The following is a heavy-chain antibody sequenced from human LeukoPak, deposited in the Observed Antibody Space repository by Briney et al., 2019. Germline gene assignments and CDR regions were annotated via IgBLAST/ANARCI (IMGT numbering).Heavy chain of an antibody. CDR1: GYTFTGYY. Sequence: ASVKVSSKASGYTFTGYYMHWVRQAPGQGLEWMGWINPNSGGTNYAQKFQGRVTMTRDTSISTAYMELSRLRSDDTAVYYCARGGVYSSSHRYNWFDPWGQGTLVTVSS. J-gene: IGHJ5*02. D-gene: IGHD6-13*01. CDR2: INPNSGGT. V-gene: IGHV1-2*02. CDR3: ARGGVYSSSHRYNWFDP.